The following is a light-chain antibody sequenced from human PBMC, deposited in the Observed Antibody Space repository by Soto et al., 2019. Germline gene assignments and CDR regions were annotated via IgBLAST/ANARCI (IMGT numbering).Light chain of an antibody. CDR1: PSVSSN. J-gene: IGKJ1*01. V-gene: IGKV3-15*01. CDR3: QQYNNWPPKT. Sequence: AMTQAPATLSVSPGERATLSCRASPSVSSNLAWYQQKPGQAPRLLIYGASTRATGIPARFSGSGSGTEFTLTISSLQSEDFAVYFCQQYNNWPPKTVGQGTKVDIK. CDR2: GAS.